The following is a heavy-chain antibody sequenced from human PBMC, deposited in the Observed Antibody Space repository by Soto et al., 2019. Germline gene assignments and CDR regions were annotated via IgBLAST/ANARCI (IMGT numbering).Heavy chain of an antibody. J-gene: IGHJ4*02. Sequence: GGSLRLSCAASGFTFSSYAMSWVRQAPGKGLEWVSDISSSSSTIYYADSVKGRFTISRDNAKNSLYLQMNSLRAEDTAVYYCARDKYGDYLADYWGQGTLVTVS. CDR1: GFTFSSYA. CDR3: ARDKYGDYLADY. CDR2: ISSSSSTI. V-gene: IGHV3-48*01. D-gene: IGHD4-17*01.